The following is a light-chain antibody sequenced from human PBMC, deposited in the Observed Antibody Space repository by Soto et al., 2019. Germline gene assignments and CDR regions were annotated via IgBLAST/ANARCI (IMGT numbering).Light chain of an antibody. CDR3: GTWDSSLRARV. V-gene: IGLV2-14*02. Sequence: QSALTQPASVSGSPGQSITISCTGTSSDVGNYNLVSWYQHHPGKAPKLMISEGSKRPSGVSNRFSGSKSGTSATLGITGLQTGDEADYYCGTWDSSLRARVFGGGTKLTVL. J-gene: IGLJ3*02. CDR2: EGS. CDR1: SSDVGNYNL.